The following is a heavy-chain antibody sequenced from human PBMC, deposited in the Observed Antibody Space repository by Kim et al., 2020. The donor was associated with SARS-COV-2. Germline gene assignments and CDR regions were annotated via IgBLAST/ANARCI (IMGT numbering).Heavy chain of an antibody. D-gene: IGHD3-10*01. V-gene: IGHV1-8*01. J-gene: IGHJ6*03. Sequence: ASVKVSCKASGYTFTSYDINWVRQATGQGLEWMGWMNPNSGNTGYAQKFQGRVTMTRNTSISTAYMELSSLRSEDTAVYYCAGGLLVRGVFYYYYYMDVWGKGTTVTVSS. CDR1: GYTFTSYD. CDR3: AGGLLVRGVFYYYYYMDV. CDR2: MNPNSGNT.